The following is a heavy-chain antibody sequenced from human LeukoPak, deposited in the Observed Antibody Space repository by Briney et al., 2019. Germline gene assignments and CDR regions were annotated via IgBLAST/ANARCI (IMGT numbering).Heavy chain of an antibody. V-gene: IGHV3-64*01. CDR3: ARVGSPSEFDY. J-gene: IGHJ4*02. Sequence: SGGSLRLSCAASGFTFSSYAMHWVRQAPGKGLEYVSAISSNGGSTYYANSVKGRFTISRDNSKNTLYLQMGSLRAEDMAVYYCARVGSPSEFDYWGQGTLVTVSS. CDR2: ISSNGGST. CDR1: GFTFSSYA. D-gene: IGHD6-6*01.